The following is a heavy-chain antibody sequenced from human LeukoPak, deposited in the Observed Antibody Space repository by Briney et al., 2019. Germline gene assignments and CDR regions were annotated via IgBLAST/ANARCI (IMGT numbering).Heavy chain of an antibody. D-gene: IGHD2-8*01. V-gene: IGHV4-30-4*08. CDR1: GGSISSGDYY. J-gene: IGHJ3*02. CDR2: IYYSGST. Sequence: SETLSLTCTVSGGSISSGDYYWSWIRQPPGKGLEWIEYIYYSGSTYYNPSLKSRVTISVDTSKNQFSLKLSSVTAADTAVYYCARDLNGDAFDIWGQGTMVTVSS. CDR3: ARDLNGDAFDI.